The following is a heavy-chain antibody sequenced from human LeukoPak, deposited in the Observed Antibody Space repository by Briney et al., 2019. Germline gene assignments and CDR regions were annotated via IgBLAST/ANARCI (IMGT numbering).Heavy chain of an antibody. CDR2: IKQDGSEK. J-gene: IGHJ4*02. CDR3: ARERGRSPDY. Sequence: PGGSLRLSCAASGFIFSSYWMNWVRQAPGKGLEWVANIKQDGSEKYYVDSVKGRFTISRDNAKNSLYLQMNSLRAEDTAVYYCARERGRSPDYWGQGTLVTVSS. CDR1: GFIFSSYW. V-gene: IGHV3-7*01. D-gene: IGHD3-10*01.